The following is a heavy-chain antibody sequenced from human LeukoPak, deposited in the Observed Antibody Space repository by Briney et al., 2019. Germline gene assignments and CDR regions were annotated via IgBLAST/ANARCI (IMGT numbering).Heavy chain of an antibody. J-gene: IGHJ4*02. D-gene: IGHD3-22*01. CDR2: ISGSGGST. CDR3: ATADYYDSSGYYRGSDY. CDR1: GLTFSSYA. V-gene: IGHV3-23*01. Sequence: SGGSLRLSCAASGLTFSSYAMSWVRQAPGKGLEWVSAISGSGGSTYYADSVKGRFTISRDNSKNTLYLQMNSLRAEDTAVYYCATADYYDSSGYYRGSDYWGQGTLVTVSS.